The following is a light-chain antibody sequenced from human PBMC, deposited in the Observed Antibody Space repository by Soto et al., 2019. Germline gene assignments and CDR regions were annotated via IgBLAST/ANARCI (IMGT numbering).Light chain of an antibody. CDR3: QQSYRTPIT. V-gene: IGKV1-8*01. J-gene: IGKJ5*01. CDR2: AAS. Sequence: IRMTPSPSSLSASTGDIVTISCPACQGISSYLAWYQQQPGKAPTILIYAASTLQSGVPSRFSGSGSGTDFTLTISSLQPEDFATYYCQQSYRTPITFGQGTRLEIK. CDR1: QGISSY.